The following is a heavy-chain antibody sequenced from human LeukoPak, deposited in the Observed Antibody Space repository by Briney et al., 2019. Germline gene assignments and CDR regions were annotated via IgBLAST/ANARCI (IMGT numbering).Heavy chain of an antibody. Sequence: SETLSLTCTVSGGSISNYYWSWIRQPPGKGLEWIGYIYYSGSTNYNPSLKSRVTISVDTSKNQFSLRLSSVTAADTAIYYCARQPPGENQGLLDVRGQGTRSPSL. J-gene: IGHJ6*02. CDR3: ARQPPGENQGLLDV. D-gene: IGHD1-14*01. V-gene: IGHV4-59*08. CDR2: IYYSGST. CDR1: GGSISNYY.